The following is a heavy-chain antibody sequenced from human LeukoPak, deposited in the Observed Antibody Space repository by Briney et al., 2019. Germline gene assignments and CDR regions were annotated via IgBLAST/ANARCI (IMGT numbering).Heavy chain of an antibody. D-gene: IGHD4-17*01. Sequence: ASVKVSCKASGYTFTGYYMHWVRQAPGQGLEWMGWINPNSGGTNYAQKFQGRVTMTRDTSISTAYMELSRLRSDDTAVYYCARDSTAVTWWFDPWGQGTLVTVSS. CDR2: INPNSGGT. V-gene: IGHV1-2*02. J-gene: IGHJ5*02. CDR1: GYTFTGYY. CDR3: ARDSTAVTWWFDP.